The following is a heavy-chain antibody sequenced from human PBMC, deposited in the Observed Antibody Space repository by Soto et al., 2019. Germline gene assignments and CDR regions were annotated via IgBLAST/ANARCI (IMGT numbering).Heavy chain of an antibody. D-gene: IGHD2-2*01. J-gene: IGHJ3*01. Sequence: ASVKVSCKASGYTFTGYYMYWVRQAPGQGLEWMGMINPSGGSTSYAETFQGRVTMTRDTSTTTVYMELSSLRSEDTAVYYCARDCTSTSCYRKDAFDLWGLGTKVTVSS. CDR1: GYTFTGYY. CDR3: ARDCTSTSCYRKDAFDL. V-gene: IGHV1-46*03. CDR2: INPSGGST.